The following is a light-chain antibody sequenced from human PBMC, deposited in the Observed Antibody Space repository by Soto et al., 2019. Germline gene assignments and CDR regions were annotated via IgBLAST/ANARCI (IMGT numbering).Light chain of an antibody. Sequence: QSALTQPASVSGSPGQSITISCTGTISDFVVYNYVSWYQQLPGKAPKLMIYGVSNRPSGVSNRFSGSKSGNTASLTISGLQADEEADYYRNTHTKSGAPPVFRTWTKLTVL. J-gene: IGLJ1*01. CDR3: NTHTKSGAPPV. V-gene: IGLV2-14*01. CDR2: GVS. CDR1: ISDFVVYNY.